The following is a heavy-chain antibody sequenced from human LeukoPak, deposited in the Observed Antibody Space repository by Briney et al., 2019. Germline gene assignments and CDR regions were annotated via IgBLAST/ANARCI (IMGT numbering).Heavy chain of an antibody. CDR1: GYTFTSYY. J-gene: IGHJ5*02. Sequence: ASVKVSCKASGYTFTSYYMHWVRQAPGQGLEWMGIINPSGGSTSYAQKFQGRVTMTTDTSTSTAYMELRSLRSDDTAVYYCARSDPLYYYDSSGYYYAEGTFDPWGQGTLVTVSS. CDR3: ARSDPLYYYDSSGYYYAEGTFDP. V-gene: IGHV1-46*01. CDR2: INPSGGST. D-gene: IGHD3-22*01.